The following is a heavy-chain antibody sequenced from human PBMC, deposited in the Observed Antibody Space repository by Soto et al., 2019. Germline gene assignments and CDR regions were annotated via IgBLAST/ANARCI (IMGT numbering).Heavy chain of an antibody. J-gene: IGHJ3*02. V-gene: IGHV3-23*01. D-gene: IGHD3-10*01. CDR2: ISGSGGST. Sequence: GGSLRLSCAASGFTFSSYAMSWVRQAPGKGLEWVSAISGSGGSTYYADSVKGRFTISRDNSKNTLYLQMNSLRAEDTAVYYCAKDGITMVRGVMPDAFDIWGQGTMVTVSS. CDR1: GFTFSSYA. CDR3: AKDGITMVRGVMPDAFDI.